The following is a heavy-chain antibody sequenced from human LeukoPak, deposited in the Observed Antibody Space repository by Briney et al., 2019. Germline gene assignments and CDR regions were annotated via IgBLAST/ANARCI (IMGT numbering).Heavy chain of an antibody. CDR1: GFTFSSYA. Sequence: GGSLRLSCAASGFTFSSYAMSWVRQAPGKALEWVSAISGSGGSTYYADSVKGRFTISRDNSKNTLYLQMNSLRAEDTAVYYCARDPGNYFDYWGQGTLVTVSS. CDR3: ARDPGNYFDY. D-gene: IGHD1-26*01. CDR2: ISGSGGST. V-gene: IGHV3-23*01. J-gene: IGHJ4*02.